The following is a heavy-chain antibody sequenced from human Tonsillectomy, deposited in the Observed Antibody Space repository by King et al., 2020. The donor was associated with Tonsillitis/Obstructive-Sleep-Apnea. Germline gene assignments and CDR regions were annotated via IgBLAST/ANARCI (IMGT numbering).Heavy chain of an antibody. CDR1: GFTFSSYW. CDR2: IKQDGSEK. CDR3: ARARGSYSFDY. D-gene: IGHD1-26*01. Sequence: VQLVESGGGLVQPGGSLRLSCAASGFTFSSYWMTWVRQAPGKGLEWVANIKQDGSEKYYVDSVKGRFTISRDNAKNSLYLQMNSLRAEDTAVYYCARARGSYSFDYWGQGTLVTVSS. V-gene: IGHV3-7*04. J-gene: IGHJ4*02.